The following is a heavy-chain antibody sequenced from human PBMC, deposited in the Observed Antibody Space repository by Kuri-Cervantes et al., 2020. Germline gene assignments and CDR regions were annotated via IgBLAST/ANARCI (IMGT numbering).Heavy chain of an antibody. CDR1: GYTFTYRY. CDR3: ARENRDTGDYWRWPQPKKEHNWFDS. J-gene: IGHJ5*01. CDR2: IIPIFGTA. D-gene: IGHD2-21*02. Sequence: SVKVSCKASGYTFTYRYLHWVRQAPGQALEWMGGIIPIFGTANYAQKFQGRVTITADKSTSTAYMELSSLRSEDTAIYYCARENRDTGDYWRWPQPKKEHNWFDSWGQGTLVTVSS. V-gene: IGHV1-69*06.